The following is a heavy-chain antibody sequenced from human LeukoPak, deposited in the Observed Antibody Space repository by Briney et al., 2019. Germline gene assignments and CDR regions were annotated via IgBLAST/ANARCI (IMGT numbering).Heavy chain of an antibody. V-gene: IGHV4-4*07. CDR2: INTSGSS. CDR3: AREGGGPRWLVP. Sequence: SETLSLTCTVSGGSISSYYWSWIRQPAGKGLEWIGRINTSGSSNYNPSLRSRVTMSVDTSKNQFSLNLRSVTPADTGVYYCAREGGGPRWLVPWLQGTLVRVSS. D-gene: IGHD6-25*01. J-gene: IGHJ5*02. CDR1: GGSISSYY.